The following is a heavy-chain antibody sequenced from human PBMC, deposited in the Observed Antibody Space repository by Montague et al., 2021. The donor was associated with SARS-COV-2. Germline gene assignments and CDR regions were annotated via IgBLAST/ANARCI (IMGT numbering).Heavy chain of an antibody. J-gene: IGHJ6*02. CDR3: ARDPWRITIFGVVTRYGMDV. CDR1: GGSFSSGDSY. CDR2: IYYSGST. V-gene: IGHV4-61*08. D-gene: IGHD3-3*01. Sequence: SETLSLTCSVSGGSFSSGDSYWGWLRQAPGKGLEWIGYIYYSGSTDYNPSLKSRVTISVDTSKNQFSLKLSSVTAADTAVYYCARDPWRITIFGVVTRYGMDVWGQGTTVTVSS.